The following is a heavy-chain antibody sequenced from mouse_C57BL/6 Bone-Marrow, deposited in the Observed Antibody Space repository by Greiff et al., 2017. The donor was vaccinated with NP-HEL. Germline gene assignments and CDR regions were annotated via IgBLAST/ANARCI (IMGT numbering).Heavy chain of an antibody. CDR3: ARKEEGLRRNYAMDY. D-gene: IGHD2-2*01. CDR2: INPNNGGT. V-gene: IGHV1-22*01. J-gene: IGHJ4*01. Sequence: VQLKESGPELVKPGASVKMSCKASGYTFTDYNMHWVKQSHGKSLEWIGYINPNNGGTSYNQKFKGKATLTVNKSSSTAYMELRSLTSEDSAVYYCARKEEGLRRNYAMDYWGQGTSVTVSS. CDR1: GYTFTDYN.